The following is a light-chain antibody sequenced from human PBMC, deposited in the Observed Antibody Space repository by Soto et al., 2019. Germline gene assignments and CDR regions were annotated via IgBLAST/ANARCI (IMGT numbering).Light chain of an antibody. CDR1: ESVSSSY. Sequence: ENVLTQFPGTLSLSPGETATLSCWASESVSSSYLAWYQQRPGQPPRLLIYGASSRATGIPDRFSGSGSGTDFTLTISRLDPEDFAMYYCLLYFSPDRYTFGPGTKVQIK. J-gene: IGKJ2*01. V-gene: IGKV3-20*01. CDR3: LLYFSPDRYT. CDR2: GAS.